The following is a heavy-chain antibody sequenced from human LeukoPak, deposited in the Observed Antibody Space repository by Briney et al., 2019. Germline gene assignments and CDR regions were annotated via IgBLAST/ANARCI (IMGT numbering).Heavy chain of an antibody. V-gene: IGHV3-21*01. Sequence: GGSLRLSCAAPGFTFSSYSMNWVRQAPGKGLEWVSSISSSSSYIYYADSVKGRFTISRDNAKNSLYPQMNSLRAEDTAVYYCARDPVLRYFDWLQYNWFDPWGQGTLVTVSS. D-gene: IGHD3-9*01. CDR2: ISSSSSYI. J-gene: IGHJ5*02. CDR3: ARDPVLRYFDWLQYNWFDP. CDR1: GFTFSSYS.